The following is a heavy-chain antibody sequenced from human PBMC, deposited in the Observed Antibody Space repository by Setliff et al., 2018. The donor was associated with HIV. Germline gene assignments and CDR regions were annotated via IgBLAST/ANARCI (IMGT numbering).Heavy chain of an antibody. D-gene: IGHD2-2*01. J-gene: IGHJ5*02. Sequence: ASVKVSCKASGYTFTSYDINWVRQATGQGLEWMGWMNPNNGNTGYAQKFQGRVTITRNTSINTAYMELSSLGSEDTAVYYCARTYCSSTRCSEANWFDPWGPGTLVTVSS. CDR3: ARTYCSSTRCSEANWFDP. CDR1: GYTFTSYD. V-gene: IGHV1-8*03. CDR2: MNPNNGNT.